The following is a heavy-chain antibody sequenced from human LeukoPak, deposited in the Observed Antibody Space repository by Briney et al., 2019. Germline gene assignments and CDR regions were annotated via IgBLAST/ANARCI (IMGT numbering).Heavy chain of an antibody. CDR1: GYTFTSYD. Sequence: ASVKVSCKASGYTFTSYDINWVRQATGQGLEWMGWISAYNGNTNYAQKLQGRVTMTTDTSTSTAYMELRSLRSDDTAVYYCARVTSSGWYVLGYWGQGTLVTVSS. CDR2: ISAYNGNT. CDR3: ARVTSSGWYVLGY. V-gene: IGHV1-18*01. D-gene: IGHD6-19*01. J-gene: IGHJ4*02.